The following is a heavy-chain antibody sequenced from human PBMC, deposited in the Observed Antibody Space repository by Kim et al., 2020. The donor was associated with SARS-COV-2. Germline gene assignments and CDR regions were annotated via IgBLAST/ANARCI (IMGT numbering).Heavy chain of an antibody. J-gene: IGHJ3*02. CDR3: ARRGAVAGTSLFAFDI. D-gene: IGHD6-19*01. CDR2: INYSGTT. Sequence: SETLSLTCTASGDSISSDSYYWGWIRQPPGKGPEWIGSINYSGTTYYTPSLKSRVTISVDTSKNQFSLKLTSVTAADTAVYYCARRGAVAGTSLFAFDIWGQGTMVTVSS. V-gene: IGHV4-39*01. CDR1: GDSISSDSYY.